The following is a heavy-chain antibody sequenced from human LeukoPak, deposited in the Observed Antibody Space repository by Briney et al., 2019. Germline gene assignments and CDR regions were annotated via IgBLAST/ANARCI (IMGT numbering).Heavy chain of an antibody. CDR2: IYWDDDK. CDR3: AHRRALEMATMNPFDY. J-gene: IGHJ4*02. CDR1: GFSLSTSGVG. V-gene: IGHV2-5*02. Sequence: SGPTLVKPTQTLTLTCTFSGFSLSTSGVGVGWIRQPPGKALEWLAPIYWDDDKRYSPSLKSRLTITKDTSKNQVVLTMTNMDPVDTATYYCAHRRALEMATMNPFDYWGQGTLVTVSS. D-gene: IGHD5-24*01.